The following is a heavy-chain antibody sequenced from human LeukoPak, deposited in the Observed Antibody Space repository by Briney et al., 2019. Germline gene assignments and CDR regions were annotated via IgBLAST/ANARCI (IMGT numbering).Heavy chain of an antibody. CDR1: GFTFSSYS. J-gene: IGHJ6*03. CDR2: ISSSSSYI. Sequence: GGSLRLSCAASGFTFSSYSLNWVRQAPGKGLEWVSSISSSSSYIYYADSVKGRFTISRDNAKNSLYLQTNSLRAEDTAVYYCARAWEELTPYYNYYMDVWGKGTTVTVSS. CDR3: ARAWEELTPYYNYYMDV. V-gene: IGHV3-21*01. D-gene: IGHD3-10*01.